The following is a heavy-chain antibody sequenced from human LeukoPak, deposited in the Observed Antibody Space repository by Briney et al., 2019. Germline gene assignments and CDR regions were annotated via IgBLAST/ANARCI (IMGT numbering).Heavy chain of an antibody. CDR2: IYYSGST. J-gene: IGHJ4*02. CDR1: GGSISSYY. CDR3: ARVDRDYYGSGSYGY. Sequence: SETLSLTCTVSGGSISSYYWSWIRQPPGKGLEWIGYIYYSGSTNYNPTLKSRVTISVDTSKNQFSLKLSSVTAADTAVYYCARVDRDYYGSGSYGYWGQGTLVTVSS. V-gene: IGHV4-59*01. D-gene: IGHD3-10*01.